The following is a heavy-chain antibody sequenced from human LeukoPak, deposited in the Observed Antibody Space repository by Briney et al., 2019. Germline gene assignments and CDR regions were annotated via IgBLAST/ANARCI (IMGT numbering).Heavy chain of an antibody. D-gene: IGHD6-19*01. CDR3: AKAPVAVAGHFDY. Sequence: GGSLRLSCAASGFTFSDYYMSWIRQAPGKGLEWVSYISSSGSTIYYADSVKGRFTISRDNAKNSLYLQMNSLRAEDTALYYCAKAPVAVAGHFDYWGQGTLVTVSS. CDR2: ISSSGSTI. J-gene: IGHJ4*02. CDR1: GFTFSDYY. V-gene: IGHV3-11*01.